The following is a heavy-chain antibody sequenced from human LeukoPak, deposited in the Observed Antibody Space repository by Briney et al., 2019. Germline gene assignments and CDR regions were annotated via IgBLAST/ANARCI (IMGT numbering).Heavy chain of an antibody. J-gene: IGHJ5*02. Sequence: ASVKVSCKASGGTFSSYTISWVRQAPGQGLEWMGRIIPILGIANYAQKFQGRVTITADKSTSTAYMELSSLRSEDTAVYYCARDWKPYGGNSGGDWFDPWGQGTLVTVSS. CDR2: IIPILGIA. CDR3: ARDWKPYGGNSGGDWFDP. D-gene: IGHD4-23*01. V-gene: IGHV1-69*04. CDR1: GGTFSSYT.